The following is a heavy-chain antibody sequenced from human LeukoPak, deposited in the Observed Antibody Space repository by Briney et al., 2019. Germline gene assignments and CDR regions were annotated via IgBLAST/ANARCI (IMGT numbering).Heavy chain of an antibody. CDR2: ISYDGSNK. CDR1: GFTFSDYG. Sequence: GGSLRLSCAASGFTFSDYGMHRVRQAPGKGLEWVTIISYDGSNKYYTDSVKGRFTISRDNSKNTVYLQMNSLRAEDTAVYYCAKAGGYCSGGNCYANCWGQGTLVTVSS. CDR3: AKAGGYCSGGNCYANC. D-gene: IGHD2-15*01. V-gene: IGHV3-30*18. J-gene: IGHJ4*02.